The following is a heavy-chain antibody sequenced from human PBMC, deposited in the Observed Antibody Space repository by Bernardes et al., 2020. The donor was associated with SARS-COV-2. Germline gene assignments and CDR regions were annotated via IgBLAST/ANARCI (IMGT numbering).Heavy chain of an antibody. V-gene: IGHV4-34*01. Sequence: SETLSLTCTVSGASIHNYYWTWIRQPPGKGLEWIGEINHSGSTNYNPSLKSRVTISVDTSKNQFSLKLSSVTAADTAVYYCARGGFSSSWYGNTKPNDYWGPGTLVTVSS. J-gene: IGHJ4*02. CDR1: GASIHNYY. CDR2: INHSGST. D-gene: IGHD6-13*01. CDR3: ARGGFSSSWYGNTKPNDY.